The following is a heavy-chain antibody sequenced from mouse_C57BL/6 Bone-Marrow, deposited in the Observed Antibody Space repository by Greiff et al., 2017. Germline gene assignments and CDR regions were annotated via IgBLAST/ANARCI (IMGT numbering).Heavy chain of an antibody. Sequence: QVQLKESGPELVKPGASVKISCKASGYAFSSSWMNWVKQRPGKGLEWIGRIYPGDGDNNYNGKFKGKATLTVDKSSSTAYMQLRSLTSEDSAVYFSLLLRYYYAMDYWGQGTSVTVSS. CDR1: GYAFSSSW. V-gene: IGHV1-82*01. CDR2: IYPGDGDN. CDR3: LLLRYYYAMDY. D-gene: IGHD1-1*01. J-gene: IGHJ4*01.